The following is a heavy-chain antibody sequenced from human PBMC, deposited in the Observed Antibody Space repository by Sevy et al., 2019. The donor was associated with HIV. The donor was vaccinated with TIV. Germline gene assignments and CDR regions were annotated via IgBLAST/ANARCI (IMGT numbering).Heavy chain of an antibody. CDR3: TTDTLPNAMITFGGVIVPNGLDY. D-gene: IGHD3-16*02. CDR2: IKSKTDGGTT. Sequence: GESLRLSCAASGFTFSNAWMSWVRQAPGKGLEWVGRIKSKTDGGTTDYAAPVKGRFTISRDDSKNTLYLQMNSLKTEDTAVYYCTTDTLPNAMITFGGVIVPNGLDYWGQGTLVTVSS. V-gene: IGHV3-15*01. J-gene: IGHJ4*02. CDR1: GFTFSNAW.